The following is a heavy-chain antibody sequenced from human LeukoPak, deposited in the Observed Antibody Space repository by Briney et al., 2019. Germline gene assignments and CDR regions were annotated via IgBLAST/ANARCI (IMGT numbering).Heavy chain of an antibody. J-gene: IGHJ4*02. CDR1: GGSFSGYY. CDR2: INHSGST. CDR3: ARVGEYCSSTSCYYVDY. V-gene: IGHV4-34*01. D-gene: IGHD2-2*01. Sequence: PSETLSLTCAVYGGSFSGYYWSWIRQPPGKGLEWIGEINHSGSTNYNPSLKSRVTISVDTSKNQFSLKLSSVTAADTAVYYCARVGEYCSSTSCYYVDYWGQGTLVTVSS.